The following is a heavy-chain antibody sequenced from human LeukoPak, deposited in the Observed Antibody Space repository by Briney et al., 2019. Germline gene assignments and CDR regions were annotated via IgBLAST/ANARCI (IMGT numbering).Heavy chain of an antibody. J-gene: IGHJ4*02. CDR1: GVTFSSYV. Sequence: QSGGSLRLSCEASGVTFSSYVMSWVRQAPGKGLEWVSEISGSGGSTYYADSVKGRFTISRDNSKNTLDLQMDSLRADDTAVYYCAKGSGSSTYTYQCYFDYWGQGTLVTVSS. CDR3: AKGSGSSTYTYQCYFDY. V-gene: IGHV3-23*01. D-gene: IGHD2-2*01. CDR2: ISGSGGST.